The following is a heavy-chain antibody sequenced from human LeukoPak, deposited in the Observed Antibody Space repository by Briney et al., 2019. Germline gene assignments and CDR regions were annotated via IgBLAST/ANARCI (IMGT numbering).Heavy chain of an antibody. Sequence: ASVKVSCKASGYTFTGYYMHWVRPAPGQGLEWMGWINPNSGGPNSAHNFTGRVTLTRDTYISTAYMELSRLRSDDTAVYYCASNNVLLWSGYYTSYYFDYWGQGTLVTVS. CDR2: INPNSGGP. J-gene: IGHJ4*02. CDR3: ASNNVLLWSGYYTSYYFDY. V-gene: IGHV1-2*07. CDR1: GYTFTGYY. D-gene: IGHD3-3*01.